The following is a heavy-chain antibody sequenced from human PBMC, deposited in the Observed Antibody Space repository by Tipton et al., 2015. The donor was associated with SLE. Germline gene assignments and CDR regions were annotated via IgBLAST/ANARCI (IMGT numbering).Heavy chain of an antibody. D-gene: IGHD3-3*01. J-gene: IGHJ4*02. CDR3: ARVGFWSGPGYFDY. CDR1: GFTFSSYS. CDR2: INHSGST. V-gene: IGHV4-34*01. Sequence: LRLSCAASGFTFSSYSMNWVRQAPGKGLEWIGEINHSGSTNYNPSLKSRVTISVDTSKNQFSLKLSSVTAADTAVYYCARVGFWSGPGYFDYWGQGTLVTVSS.